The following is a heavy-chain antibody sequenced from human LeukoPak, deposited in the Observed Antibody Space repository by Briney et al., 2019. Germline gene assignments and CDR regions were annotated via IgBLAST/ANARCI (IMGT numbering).Heavy chain of an antibody. J-gene: IGHJ4*02. CDR2: ISYDGSNK. CDR1: GFTFSSYG. Sequence: GGSLRLSCAASGFTFSSYGMHWVRQAPGKGLEWVAVISYDGSNKYYADSVKGRFTISRDNSKNSLYLQMNSLRAEDTAVYYCARESGSYFHFDYWGQGTLVTVSS. V-gene: IGHV3-30*03. D-gene: IGHD1-26*01. CDR3: ARESGSYFHFDY.